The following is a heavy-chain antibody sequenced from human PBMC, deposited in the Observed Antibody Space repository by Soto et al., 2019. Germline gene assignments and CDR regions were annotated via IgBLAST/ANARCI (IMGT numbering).Heavy chain of an antibody. CDR2: IYWDDEK. J-gene: IGHJ4*02. CDR3: AHRRGNTCNFDS. V-gene: IGHV2-5*02. D-gene: IGHD2-2*02. Sequence: QITLKESGPTLVKPTQTLTLTCTFSGFSLTTNGEGVGWIRQPPGGALEWLALIYWDDEKRFSASLKSRLTITKDATKNQVALTMTHMDPVDTATYFCAHRRGNTCNFDSRGQGTLVTVSS. CDR1: GFSLTTNGEG.